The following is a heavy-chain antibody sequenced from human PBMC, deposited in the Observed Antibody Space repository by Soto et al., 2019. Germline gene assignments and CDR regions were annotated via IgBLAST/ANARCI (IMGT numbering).Heavy chain of an antibody. CDR3: ARAGGWVRDYFDY. CDR2: ISSSSSYI. J-gene: IGHJ4*02. CDR1: GFTFSSYS. V-gene: IGHV3-21*01. Sequence: PGGSLRLSCAASGFTFSSYSMNWVRQAPGKGLEWVSSISSSSSYIYYADSVEGRFTISRDNAKNSLYLQMNSLRAEDTAVYYCARAGGWVRDYFDYWGQGTLVTVSS. D-gene: IGHD6-19*01.